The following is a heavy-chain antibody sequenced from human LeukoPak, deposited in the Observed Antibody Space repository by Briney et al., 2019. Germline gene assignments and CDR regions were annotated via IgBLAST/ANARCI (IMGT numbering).Heavy chain of an antibody. CDR3: ARLTSSSSNYYYYYMDV. J-gene: IGHJ6*03. CDR1: GGSISSYY. V-gene: IGHV4-4*09. CDR2: IYTSGST. D-gene: IGHD6-6*01. Sequence: SETLSLTCTVSGGSISSYYWSWIRQPPGKGLEWIGYIYTSGSTNYNPSLKSRVTISVDTSKNQFSLKLSSVTAADTAAYYCARLTSSSSNYYYYYMDVWGKGTTVTVSS.